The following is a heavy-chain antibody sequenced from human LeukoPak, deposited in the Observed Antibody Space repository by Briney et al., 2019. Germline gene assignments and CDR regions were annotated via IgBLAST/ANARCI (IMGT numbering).Heavy chain of an antibody. Sequence: SETLSLTCAVYGGSFSGYYWSWIRQPPGKGLEWIGYIYYYYSGSTNYNPSLKSRVTISVDTSKNQFSLKLSSVTAADTAVYYCARRGRETYDFWSGASPPYYFDYWGQGTLVTVSS. V-gene: IGHV4-59*08. D-gene: IGHD3/OR15-3a*01. CDR2: IYYYYSGST. CDR1: GGSFSGYY. CDR3: ARRGRETYDFWSGASPPYYFDY. J-gene: IGHJ4*02.